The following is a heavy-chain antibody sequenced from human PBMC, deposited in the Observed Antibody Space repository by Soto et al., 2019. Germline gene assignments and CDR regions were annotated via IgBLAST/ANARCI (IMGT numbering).Heavy chain of an antibody. CDR1: GFTFRSYD. CDR2: ISYDGSKK. V-gene: IGHV3-30*03. Sequence: GGSLRLSCTASGFTFRSYDMHWVRQALGKGLEWVALISYDGSKKYYADSVKGRFTISRDNSKNTLYLQMNSPRGDDTAFYYCARDTVLTGMFDLWGQGTLVTVSS. J-gene: IGHJ5*02. CDR3: ARDTVLTGMFDL. D-gene: IGHD4-17*01.